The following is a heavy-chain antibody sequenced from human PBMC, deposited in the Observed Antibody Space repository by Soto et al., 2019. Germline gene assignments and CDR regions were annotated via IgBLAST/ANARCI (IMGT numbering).Heavy chain of an antibody. CDR3: ARDAPVYGDYSPFDY. CDR2: INSDGSST. CDR1: GFTFSIYC. Sequence: PGGSLRLSCGASGFTFSIYCMHCVLQAPGKGLVWVSRINSDGSSTSYADSVKGRFTISRDNAKNTLYLQMNSLRAEDTAVYYCARDAPVYGDYSPFDYWGQGTLVTVSS. V-gene: IGHV3-74*01. J-gene: IGHJ4*02. D-gene: IGHD4-17*01.